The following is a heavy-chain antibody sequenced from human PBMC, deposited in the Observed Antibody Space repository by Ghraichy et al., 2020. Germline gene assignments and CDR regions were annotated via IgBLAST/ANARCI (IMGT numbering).Heavy chain of an antibody. V-gene: IGHV1-2*02. Sequence: ASVKVSCKASGYTFTGYYVHWVRQAPGQGPEWVGWINPNSGGTHYAQKFQGRVTMTRDTSINTAYMELGRLRSDDTAVYYCARGGVYYYLDYWGQGTLVTVSS. D-gene: IGHD1-26*01. J-gene: IGHJ4*02. CDR2: INPNSGGT. CDR1: GYTFTGYY. CDR3: ARGGVYYYLDY.